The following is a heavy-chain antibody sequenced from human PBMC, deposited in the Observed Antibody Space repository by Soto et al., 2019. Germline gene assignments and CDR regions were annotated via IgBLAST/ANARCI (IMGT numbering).Heavy chain of an antibody. CDR1: GGSFSGYY. CDR3: ARAPRIVVSSMMDWFDP. J-gene: IGHJ5*02. D-gene: IGHD3-22*01. CDR2: INHSGST. Sequence: SETLSLTCAVYGGSFSGYYWSWIRQPPGKGLEWIGEINHSGSTNYNPSLKSRVTISVDTSKNQFSLKLSSVTAADTAVYYCARAPRIVVSSMMDWFDPWGQGTLVTVSS. V-gene: IGHV4-34*01.